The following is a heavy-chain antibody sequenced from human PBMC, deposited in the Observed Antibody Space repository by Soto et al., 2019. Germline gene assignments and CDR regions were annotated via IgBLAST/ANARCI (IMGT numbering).Heavy chain of an antibody. V-gene: IGHV4-4*07. CDR3: ARANYDSSGYYLDGMDV. D-gene: IGHD3-22*01. Sequence: LSLTCTVSGGSISSYYWSWIRQPAGKGLEWIGRIYTSGSTNYNPSLKSRVTMSVDTSKNQFSLKLSSVTAADTAVYYCARANYDSSGYYLDGMDVWGQGTTVTVSS. CDR2: IYTSGST. J-gene: IGHJ6*02. CDR1: GGSISSYY.